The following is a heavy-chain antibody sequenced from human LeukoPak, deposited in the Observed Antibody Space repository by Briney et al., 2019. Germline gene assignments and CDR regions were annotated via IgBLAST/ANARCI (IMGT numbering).Heavy chain of an antibody. CDR1: GGTFSSYA. Sequence: SVKVSCKASGGTFSSYAISWVRQAPGQGLEWMGRIIPIFGTANYAQKFQGRVTITTDGSTSTAYMELSSLRSEDTAVYYCAREYYYDSSGYYYVIDYWGQGTLVTVSS. J-gene: IGHJ4*02. CDR3: AREYYYDSSGYYYVIDY. D-gene: IGHD3-22*01. V-gene: IGHV1-69*05. CDR2: IIPIFGTA.